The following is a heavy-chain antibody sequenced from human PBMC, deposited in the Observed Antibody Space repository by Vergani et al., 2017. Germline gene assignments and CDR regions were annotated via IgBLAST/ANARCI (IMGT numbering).Heavy chain of an antibody. CDR1: GGSFTSYH. CDR3: ARVNTETNGHLYFYYHMDV. CDR2: IDHTGRT. Sequence: QVQLQQWGGGLLKPSETLSLTCVVNGGSFTSYHWTWIRQSPGEGLDWVGDIDHTGRTDYNPSLKSRLTMSVDKSRNQFSLTLNSVTATDTAIYFCARVNTETNGHLYFYYHMDVWGQGTAVTVS. V-gene: IGHV4-34*01. J-gene: IGHJ6*03. D-gene: IGHD4-11*01.